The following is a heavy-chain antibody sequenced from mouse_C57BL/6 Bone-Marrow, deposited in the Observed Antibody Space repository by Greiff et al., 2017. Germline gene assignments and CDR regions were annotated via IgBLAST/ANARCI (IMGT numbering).Heavy chain of an antibody. Sequence: QVQLKESGPGLVQPSQSLSITCTVSGFSLTSYGVHWVRQSPGKGLEWLGVIWRGGSTDYNAAFMSRLRITKDNSKSQVFFKMNSLQADDTAIYYCAKGPYYYGSSLAYWGKGTLVTVSA. CDR1: GFSLTSYG. CDR2: IWRGGST. V-gene: IGHV2-5*01. CDR3: AKGPYYYGSSLAY. J-gene: IGHJ3*01. D-gene: IGHD1-1*01.